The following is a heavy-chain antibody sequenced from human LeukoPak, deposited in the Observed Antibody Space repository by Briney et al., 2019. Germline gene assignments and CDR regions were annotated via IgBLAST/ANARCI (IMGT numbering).Heavy chain of an antibody. Sequence: SETLSLTCTVSGYSISSGYYWGWIRQPPGKGLEWIGSIYHSGSTNYNPSLKSRVTISVDTSKNQFSLKLSSVTAADTAVYYCARDPDYYDSSGSSGYFDLWGRGTLVTVSS. CDR2: IYHSGST. CDR3: ARDPDYYDSSGSSGYFDL. J-gene: IGHJ2*01. V-gene: IGHV4-38-2*02. CDR1: GYSISSGYY. D-gene: IGHD3-22*01.